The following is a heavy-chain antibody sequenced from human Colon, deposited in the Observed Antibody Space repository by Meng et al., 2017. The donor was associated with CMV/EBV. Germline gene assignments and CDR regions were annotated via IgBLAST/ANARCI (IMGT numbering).Heavy chain of an antibody. D-gene: IGHD1-26*01. CDR2: IYYSGST. CDR3: ARGGSGSYYVYWFDP. CDR1: GGSISSGGYY. V-gene: IGHV4-31*03. Sequence: SETLSLTCTVSGGSISSGGYYWSWIRQHPGKGLEWIGYIYYSGSTYYNPSLKSRVTISVDTSKNQFSLKLSSVPAADTAVYYCARGGSGSYYVYWFDPWGQGTLVTVSS. J-gene: IGHJ5*02.